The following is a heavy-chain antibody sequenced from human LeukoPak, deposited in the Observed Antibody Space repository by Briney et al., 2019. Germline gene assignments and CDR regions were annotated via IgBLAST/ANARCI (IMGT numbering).Heavy chain of an antibody. Sequence: SGGSLRLSCAASGFTFSTYSMNWVRQAPGKGLEWVSYISSSSSTIYYADSVKGRFTISRDNAKNSLYLQMNSLRDEDTAVYYCARDPYHDISGYHRHWRRGTLVTVSS. CDR2: ISSSSSTI. V-gene: IGHV3-48*02. D-gene: IGHD3-22*01. CDR3: ARDPYHDISGYHRH. J-gene: IGHJ4*02. CDR1: GFTFSTYS.